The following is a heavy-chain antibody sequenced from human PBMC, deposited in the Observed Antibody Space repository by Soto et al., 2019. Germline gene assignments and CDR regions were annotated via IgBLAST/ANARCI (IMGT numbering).Heavy chain of an antibody. CDR2: IWYDGSNK. D-gene: IGHD6-13*01. V-gene: IGHV3-33*01. CDR1: GFTFSSYG. J-gene: IGHJ4*02. Sequence: QVQLVESGGGVVQPGRSLRLSCAASGFTFSSYGMHWVRQAPGKGLEWVAVIWYDGSNKYYADSVKGRFTISRDNSKNTLYLQMNSLRAEDTAVYYCARAQWYSSSWYDYWGQGTLVTVSS. CDR3: ARAQWYSSSWYDY.